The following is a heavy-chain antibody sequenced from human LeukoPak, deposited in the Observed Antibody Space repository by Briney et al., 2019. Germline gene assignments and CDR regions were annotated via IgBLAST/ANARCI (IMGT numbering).Heavy chain of an antibody. J-gene: IGHJ4*02. CDR3: ARLETWQYYFDY. CDR2: ISASGDSK. Sequence: PGGSLRLSCAASGFTFNIYAMSWVRQAPGQGLQWVSEISASGDSKFSAASVKGRFTISRDNFKNTVYLQMNSLRAEDTAVYYCARLETWQYYFDYWGQGTLVTVSS. V-gene: IGHV3-23*01. CDR1: GFTFNIYA.